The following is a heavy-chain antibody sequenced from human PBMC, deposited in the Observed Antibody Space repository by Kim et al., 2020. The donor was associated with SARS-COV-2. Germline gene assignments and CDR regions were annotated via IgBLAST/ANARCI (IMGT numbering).Heavy chain of an antibody. CDR3: ASQRITMVRGVISFREFYY. Sequence: GRFTISRDNAKNSLYLQMNSLRAEDTAVYYCASQRITMVRGVISFREFYYWGQGTLVTVSS. J-gene: IGHJ4*02. V-gene: IGHV3-11*06. D-gene: IGHD3-10*01.